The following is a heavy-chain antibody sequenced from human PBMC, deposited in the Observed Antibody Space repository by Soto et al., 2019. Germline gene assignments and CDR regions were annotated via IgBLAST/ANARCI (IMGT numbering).Heavy chain of an antibody. D-gene: IGHD6-19*01. J-gene: IGHJ4*02. CDR2: ISFDGKVK. CDR1: GFTFSNYG. V-gene: IGHV3-30*18. CDR3: AKEITPRSSNGWPFDS. Sequence: GGSLSLSCAVSGFTFSNYGMHWVRQAPGKGLEWVTVISFDGKVKFYADSVKARFTISRDNSKNTLYLQMNSLRLDDTAVYYCAKEITPRSSNGWPFDSWGQGTLVTVSS.